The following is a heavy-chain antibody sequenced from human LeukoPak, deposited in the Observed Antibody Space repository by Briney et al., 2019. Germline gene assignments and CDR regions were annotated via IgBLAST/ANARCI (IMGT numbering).Heavy chain of an antibody. D-gene: IGHD3-22*01. CDR2: ISAYNGNT. Sequence: ASVKVSCKASGYTFTSYGISWVRQAPGQGLEWMGWISAYNGNTNYAQKLQGRVTMTTDTSTSTAYMELRSLRSDDTAVYYCARDRYYYDSSGPPSEWGFDYWGQGTLVTVSS. CDR3: ARDRYYYDSSGPPSEWGFDY. J-gene: IGHJ4*02. CDR1: GYTFTSYG. V-gene: IGHV1-18*01.